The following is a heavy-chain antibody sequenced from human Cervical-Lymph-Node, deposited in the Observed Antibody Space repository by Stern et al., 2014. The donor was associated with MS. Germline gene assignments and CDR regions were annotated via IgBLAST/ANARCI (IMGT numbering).Heavy chain of an antibody. V-gene: IGHV4-30-2*01. CDR2: IYEDESS. Sequence: VQLVESGSGLVRPSQTLSLTCTVSGGSVSSGGYTLSWLRQPPGKGLEWIGYIYEDESSYYNPSLKSRVTISIDRSKNQFSLRSSSMTAADTALYYCARVVRFLEWVPFDPWGQGILVTVSS. D-gene: IGHD3-3*01. CDR3: ARVVRFLEWVPFDP. J-gene: IGHJ5*02. CDR1: GGSVSSGGYT.